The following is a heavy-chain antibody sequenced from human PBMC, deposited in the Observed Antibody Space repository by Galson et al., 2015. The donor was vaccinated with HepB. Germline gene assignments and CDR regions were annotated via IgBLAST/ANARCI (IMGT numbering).Heavy chain of an antibody. CDR1: GFTVSSNY. CDR2: IYSGGST. D-gene: IGHD3-16*01. J-gene: IGHJ6*02. CDR3: ASKTGGGKDYYYGMDV. Sequence: SLRLSCAASGFTVSSNYMSWVRQAPGKGLEWVSVIYSGGSTYYADSVKGRFTISRHNSKNTLYLQMNSLRAEDTAVYYCASKTGGGKDYYYGMDVWGQGTTVTVSS. V-gene: IGHV3-53*04.